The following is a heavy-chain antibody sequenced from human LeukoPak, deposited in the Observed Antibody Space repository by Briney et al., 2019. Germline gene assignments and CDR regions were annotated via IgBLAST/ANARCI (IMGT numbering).Heavy chain of an antibody. V-gene: IGHV3-30*02. CDR2: TRDDASKT. Sequence: GGSLRLSCTGSGFTFRSYGMHWARQAPGKGLEWVAYTRDDASKTWYGGSVKGRFTISRDNSKNTLYLHMNSVRGEDTAMYYCANGDCRGGRCSSGAHWGQGTLVTVSS. J-gene: IGHJ4*02. CDR3: ANGDCRGGRCSSGAH. D-gene: IGHD2-15*01. CDR1: GFTFRSYG.